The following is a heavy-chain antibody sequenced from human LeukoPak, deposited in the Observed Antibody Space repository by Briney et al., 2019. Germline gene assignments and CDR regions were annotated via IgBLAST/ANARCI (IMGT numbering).Heavy chain of an antibody. Sequence: ASVKVSCKASGYTFTSYYMHWVRRAPGQGLEWMGIINPSGGSTSYAQKFQGRVTMTRDMSTSTVYMELSSLRSEDTAVYYCARGGTELERRFDPWGQGTLVTVSS. J-gene: IGHJ5*02. CDR2: INPSGGST. CDR1: GYTFTSYY. D-gene: IGHD1-1*01. CDR3: ARGGTELERRFDP. V-gene: IGHV1-46*01.